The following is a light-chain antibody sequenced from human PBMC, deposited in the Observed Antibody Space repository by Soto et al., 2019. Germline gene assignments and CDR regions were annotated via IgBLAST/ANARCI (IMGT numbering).Light chain of an antibody. CDR2: GAS. J-gene: IGKJ2*01. V-gene: IGKV3-15*01. CDR3: PQYNNLPLYT. CDR1: QSVSSN. Sequence: EIVMTQSPATLSVSPGERATLSCRASQSVSSNLAWYQQKRGQAPRLLIYGASTRATSIPAKFGGSGSGTAFTLTISSLQSEDFAVYYCPQYNNLPLYTFGQGTKLEIK.